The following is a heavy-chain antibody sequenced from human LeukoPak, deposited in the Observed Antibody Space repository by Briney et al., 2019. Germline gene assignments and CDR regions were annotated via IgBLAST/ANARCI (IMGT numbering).Heavy chain of an antibody. CDR2: INQHGSEE. CDR3: VGEWEQLR. V-gene: IGHV3-7*01. CDR1: GFTVHSNY. D-gene: IGHD1-26*01. J-gene: IGHJ4*02. Sequence: PGGSLRLSCAASGFTVHSNYMSWVRQAPGKGLEWVANINQHGSEEFYVDSVKGRFTISRDNAKNSLYLHMNSLRVEDTAVYYCVGEWEQLRWGQGTLVTVSS.